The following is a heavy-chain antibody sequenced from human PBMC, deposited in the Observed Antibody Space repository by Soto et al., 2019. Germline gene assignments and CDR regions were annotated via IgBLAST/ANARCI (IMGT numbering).Heavy chain of an antibody. CDR3: ARWPIVNQPYFAHYRMDG. J-gene: IGHJ6*02. V-gene: IGHV1-3*01. D-gene: IGHD3-16*02. CDR1: GYTFTSYA. CDR2: INAGNGNT. Sequence: GASVKVSCKASGYTFTSYAMHWVRQAPGQRLEWMGWINAGNGNTKYSQKFQGRVTITRDTSASTAYMELSSLRSEDTAVYYCARWPIVNQPYFAHYRMDGWGQGTSVTGSS.